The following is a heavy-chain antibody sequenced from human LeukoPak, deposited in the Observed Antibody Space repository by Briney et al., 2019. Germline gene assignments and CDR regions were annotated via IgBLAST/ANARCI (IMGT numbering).Heavy chain of an antibody. CDR3: ARGISYSSSWGTYYFDY. J-gene: IGHJ4*02. D-gene: IGHD6-13*01. V-gene: IGHV3-53*01. CDR2: IYSGGST. Sequence: GGSLRLSCAASGFTVSSNYMSWVRQAPGKGLEWVSVIYSGGSTYYADSVKGRFTISRDNSKNTLYLQMNSLRAEDTAVYYCARGISYSSSWGTYYFDYWGQGTLVTVSS. CDR1: GFTVSSNY.